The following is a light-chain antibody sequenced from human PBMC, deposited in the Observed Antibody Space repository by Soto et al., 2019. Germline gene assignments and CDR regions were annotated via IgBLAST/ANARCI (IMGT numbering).Light chain of an antibody. CDR1: QRINSH. CDR3: QQRYSTTRT. J-gene: IGKJ1*01. V-gene: IGKV1-39*01. CDR2: AAS. Sequence: IQMTQSPSSLSASVGDRVTITSRASQRINSHLNWYQKKPGKDPKLLIYAASSLQSGVPSRFSGSGSGTDFNLTINSLQTDDFATYYCQQRYSTTRTFGQGTKVDIK.